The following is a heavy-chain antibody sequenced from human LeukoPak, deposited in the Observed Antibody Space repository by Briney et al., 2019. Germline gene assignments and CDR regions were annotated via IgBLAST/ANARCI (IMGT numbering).Heavy chain of an antibody. CDR1: GFTFSSYA. Sequence: PGGSLRLSCAASGFTFSSYAMSWVRQAPGKGLEWVSAISGSGGSTYYADSVKGRSTISRDNSKNTLYLQMNSLRAEDTAVYYCAKDLYGITGTTDYWGQGTLVTVSS. V-gene: IGHV3-23*01. D-gene: IGHD1-7*01. CDR2: ISGSGGST. CDR3: AKDLYGITGTTDY. J-gene: IGHJ4*02.